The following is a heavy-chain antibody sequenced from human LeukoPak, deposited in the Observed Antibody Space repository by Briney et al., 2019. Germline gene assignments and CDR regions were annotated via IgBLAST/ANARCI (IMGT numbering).Heavy chain of an antibody. CDR3: GRGGPIDY. CDR2: MNPSSGKA. J-gene: IGHJ4*02. Sequence: ASVKVSCKASGYTFINFDINWVRQATGQGLEWMGWMNPSSGKAGYAQKFLARVTFTRNTSIGTAYMELSSLRSEDTAIYYCGRGGPIDYWGQGTLVTVSS. V-gene: IGHV1-8*03. CDR1: GYTFINFD.